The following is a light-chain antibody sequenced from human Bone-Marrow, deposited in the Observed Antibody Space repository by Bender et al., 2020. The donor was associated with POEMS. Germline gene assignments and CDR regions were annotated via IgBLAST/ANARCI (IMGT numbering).Light chain of an antibody. V-gene: IGLV2-14*03. CDR2: DVS. J-gene: IGLJ2*01. CDR3: SSYTTTTVL. CDR1: SSDIGDYNY. Sequence: QSALTQPASVSGSPGQSITIPCTGTSSDIGDYNYVSWYQQQPDTAPRLLIYDVSHRPSGVSDRFSASKSGNTASLTISGLQAEDEADYYCSSYTTTTVLFGGGTKLTVL.